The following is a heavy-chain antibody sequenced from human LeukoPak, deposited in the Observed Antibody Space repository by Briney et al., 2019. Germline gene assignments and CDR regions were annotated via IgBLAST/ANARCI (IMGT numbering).Heavy chain of an antibody. CDR1: GYTFTSYA. D-gene: IGHD3-22*01. J-gene: IGHJ4*02. V-gene: IGHV1-3*01. CDR2: INAGNGNT. CDR3: AMRKPYDSSGPFDY. Sequence: RASVKVSCKASGYTFTSYAMHWVRQAPGQRLEWMGWINAGNGNTKYSQKFQGRVTITRDTSASTAYMELSSLRSEDTAMYYCAMRKPYDSSGPFDYWGQGTLVTVS.